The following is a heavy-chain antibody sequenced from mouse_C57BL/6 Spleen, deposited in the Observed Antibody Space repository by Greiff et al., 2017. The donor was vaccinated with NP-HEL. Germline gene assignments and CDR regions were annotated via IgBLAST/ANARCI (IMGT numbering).Heavy chain of an antibody. CDR1: GYTFTEYP. D-gene: IGHD2-3*01. CDR3: ARHEKGWLLRGMDY. J-gene: IGHJ4*01. V-gene: IGHV1-62-2*01. Sequence: QVQLKESGAELVKPGASVKLSCKASGYTFTEYPIHWVKQRSGQGLEWIGWFYPGSGSIKYNEKFKDKATLTADNSSSTFYMELSRLTSEDSAVYFCARHEKGWLLRGMDYWGQGTSVTVSS. CDR2: FYPGSGSI.